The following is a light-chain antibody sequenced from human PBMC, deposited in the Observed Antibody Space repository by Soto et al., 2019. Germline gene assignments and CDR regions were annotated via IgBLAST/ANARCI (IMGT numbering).Light chain of an antibody. CDR3: QHYGGSPLYT. J-gene: IGKJ2*01. V-gene: IGKV3-20*01. Sequence: EIGLTQSPGTLSLSPGEGATLSRRASQNVRSNTLAWYQQKPGQAPRLLIYGASSRATGIPDRFSGSGSGTDFTLTISRLEPEDFAVYYCQHYGGSPLYTFGQGTKLEIK. CDR2: GAS. CDR1: QNVRSNT.